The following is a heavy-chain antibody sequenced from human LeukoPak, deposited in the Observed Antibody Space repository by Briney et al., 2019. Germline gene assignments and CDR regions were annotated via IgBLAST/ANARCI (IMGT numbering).Heavy chain of an antibody. CDR1: GFTFSNYA. CDR3: ATRDFWSGYDY. D-gene: IGHD3-3*01. CDR2: ISSSSSYI. J-gene: IGHJ4*02. Sequence: GGSLRLSCAASGFTFSNYAMTWVRQAPGKGLEWVSSISSSSSYIYYADSAKGRFTISRDNAKNSLYLQMNSLRSEDTAVYYCATRDFWSGYDYWGQGTLVTVSS. V-gene: IGHV3-21*04.